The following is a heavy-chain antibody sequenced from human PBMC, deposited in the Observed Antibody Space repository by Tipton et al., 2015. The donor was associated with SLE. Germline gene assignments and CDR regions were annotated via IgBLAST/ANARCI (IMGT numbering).Heavy chain of an antibody. CDR1: GGSISSHY. J-gene: IGHJ3*01. CDR2: IYYSGST. Sequence: TLSLTCTVSGGSISSHYWSWIRQPPGKGLEWIGYIYYSGSTNYNPSLKSRVTISVDTSKNLFSLKLSSVTAADTAVYYCARERSPGIVWGQGTMVTVSS. CDR3: ARERSPGIV. V-gene: IGHV4-59*11.